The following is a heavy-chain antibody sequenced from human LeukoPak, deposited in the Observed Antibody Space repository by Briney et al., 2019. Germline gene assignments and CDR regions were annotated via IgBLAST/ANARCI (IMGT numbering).Heavy chain of an antibody. V-gene: IGHV5-51*01. J-gene: IGHJ5*02. Sequence: PGGSLQISCQGSGSIFTNYWIAGVRQVPGKGLEGMVIIYPGDSHTRYSPSFPGQVTISADKSISTAYLQWNSLKASDTAMYYCARHLAAGTNCFDHWGQGTLVTVSS. CDR2: IYPGDSHT. CDR1: GSIFTNYW. D-gene: IGHD6-13*01. CDR3: ARHLAAGTNCFDH.